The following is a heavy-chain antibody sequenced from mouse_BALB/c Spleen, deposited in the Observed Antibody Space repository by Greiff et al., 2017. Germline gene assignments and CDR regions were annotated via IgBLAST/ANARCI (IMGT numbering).Heavy chain of an antibody. CDR1: GYSITSGYY. Sequence: ESGPGLVKPSQSLSLTCSVTGYSITSGYYWNWIRQFPGNKLEWMGYISYDGSNNYNPSLKNRISITRDTSKNQFFLKLNSVTTEDTATYYCAREDYRYDVDWYFDVWGAGTTVTVSS. D-gene: IGHD2-14*01. J-gene: IGHJ1*01. CDR3: AREDYRYDVDWYFDV. V-gene: IGHV3-6*02. CDR2: ISYDGSN.